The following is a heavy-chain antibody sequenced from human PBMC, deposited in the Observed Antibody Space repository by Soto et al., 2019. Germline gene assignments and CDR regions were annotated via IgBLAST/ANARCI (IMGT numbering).Heavy chain of an antibody. CDR2: IYYSGST. J-gene: IGHJ5*02. CDR3: ARNRLRPYNWFDP. V-gene: IGHV4-30-4*01. CDR1: GGSISSGDYY. Sequence: PLEILSLTCTVSGGSISSGDYYWSWIRQPPGKGLEWIGYIYYSGSTYYNTSLKSRVTISVDTSKNQFSLKLSSVTAADTAVYYCARNRLRPYNWFDPWGQGTLVTVSS. D-gene: IGHD4-17*01.